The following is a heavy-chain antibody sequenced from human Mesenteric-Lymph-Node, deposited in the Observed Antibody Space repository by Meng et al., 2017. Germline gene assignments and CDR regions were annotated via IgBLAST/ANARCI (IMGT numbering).Heavy chain of an antibody. CDR3: ASVPPPEKQWLVTDY. CDR2: IYHSGST. CDR1: GGSISSSNW. V-gene: IGHV4-4*02. D-gene: IGHD6-19*01. Sequence: QLHLQESGAGPARPSGTLALTCAVSGGSISSSNWWSWVRQPPGKGLEWIGEIYHSGSTNYNPSLKRRVTISVDKSKNQFSLKLSSVTAADTAVYYCASVPPPEKQWLVTDYWGQGTLVTVSS. J-gene: IGHJ4*02.